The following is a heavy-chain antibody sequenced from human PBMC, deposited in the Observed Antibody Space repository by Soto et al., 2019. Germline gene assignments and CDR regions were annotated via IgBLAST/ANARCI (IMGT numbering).Heavy chain of an antibody. CDR1: GFTVSSNY. V-gene: IGHV3-66*04. CDR3: ARQAGTYDAFDI. J-gene: IGHJ3*02. CDR2: IYSGGST. D-gene: IGHD6-25*01. Sequence: GGSLRLSCAASGFTVSSNYMSWVRHAPGKGLEWVSVIYSGGSTYYADSVKGRFTISRDNSKNTLYLQMNSLRAEDTAVYYCARQAGTYDAFDIWGQGTMVTVSS.